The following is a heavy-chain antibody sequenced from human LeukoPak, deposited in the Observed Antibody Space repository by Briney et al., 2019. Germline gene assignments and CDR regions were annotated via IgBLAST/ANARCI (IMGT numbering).Heavy chain of an antibody. V-gene: IGHV3-23*01. D-gene: IGHD3-22*01. CDR2: ISGSAYNT. CDR3: AKPFSAYGFFYFDY. J-gene: IGHJ4*02. Sequence: PGGSLRLSCAASGFTFSSYAMSWVRQAPGKGLEWVSTISGSAYNTYYADSVKGRFTISRDNSKNTLFLQMDSLRADDTAVYYCAKPFSAYGFFYFDYWGQGALVTVSS. CDR1: GFTFSSYA.